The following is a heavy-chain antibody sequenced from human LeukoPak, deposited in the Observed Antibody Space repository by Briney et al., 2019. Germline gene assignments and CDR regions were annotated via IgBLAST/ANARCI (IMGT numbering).Heavy chain of an antibody. CDR2: IKPNSGGT. D-gene: IGHD3-10*01. J-gene: IGHJ5*02. CDR3: ATNILVRDIINWFDP. V-gene: IGHV1-2*02. Sequence: ASVKVSCKASGYSFADYYIHWVRQAPGQGLEWMGWIKPNSGGTRSARKFQGRVTMTRDTSISTAYMELSGLRYDDTAVYYCATNILVRDIINWFDPWGQGTLVTVSS. CDR1: GYSFADYY.